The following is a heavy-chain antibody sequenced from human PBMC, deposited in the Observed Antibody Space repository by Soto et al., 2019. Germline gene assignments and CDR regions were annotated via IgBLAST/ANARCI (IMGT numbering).Heavy chain of an antibody. Sequence: EEQLVESGGDLVQPGGSLRLSCAASGFTVSNNYMSWVRQAPGKGLEWVSLIYSGGSTYYADSVKGRFTISRDSSKNTLYLQMNSLRAEDTAMYYCAAYSHKGYWGQGTLVTFSS. D-gene: IGHD3-16*01. CDR3: AAYSHKGY. CDR1: GFTVSNNY. V-gene: IGHV3-66*01. CDR2: IYSGGST. J-gene: IGHJ4*02.